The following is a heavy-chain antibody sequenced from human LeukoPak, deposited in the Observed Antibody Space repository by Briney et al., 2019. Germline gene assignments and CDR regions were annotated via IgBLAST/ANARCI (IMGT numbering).Heavy chain of an antibody. CDR3: ARESDAAAGTVDY. CDR2: TYYRSKWYN. D-gene: IGHD6-13*01. Sequence: SXTLXXTXXISGDSVSSNXAXXXXIXQSPSXXXXXXXXTYYRSKWYNDYAVSVKSRITINPDTSKNQFSLQLNSVTPEDTAVYYCARESDAAAGTVDYWGQGTLVTVSS. V-gene: IGHV6-1*01. CDR1: GDSVSSNXAX. J-gene: IGHJ4*02.